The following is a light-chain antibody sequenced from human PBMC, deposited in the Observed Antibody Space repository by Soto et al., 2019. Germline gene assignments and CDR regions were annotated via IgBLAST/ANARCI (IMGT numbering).Light chain of an antibody. CDR2: GAS. J-gene: IGKJ3*01. CDR3: QHYYSYPFT. Sequence: AIRMTQSPSSLSASTGDRVTITCRASQGISSYLAWYQQKPGKAPNLLIYGASTLQSGVPSRFSGSGSGTEFALTISCLQSEDFATYYCQHYYSYPFTFGPGTKVDFK. V-gene: IGKV1-8*01. CDR1: QGISSY.